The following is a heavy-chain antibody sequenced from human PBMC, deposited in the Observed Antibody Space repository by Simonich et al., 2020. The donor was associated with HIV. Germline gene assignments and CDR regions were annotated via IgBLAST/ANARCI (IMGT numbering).Heavy chain of an antibody. V-gene: IGHV3-21*01. CDR1: GFTFSSYS. J-gene: IGHJ4*03. D-gene: IGHD2-2*01. CDR3: ARDGRKGSSTSCSDY. CDR2: ISSSSSYK. Sequence: EVQLVESGGGLVKPGGSLRLSCAASGFTFSSYSMNWVRQAPGKGVEWVSSISSSSSYKYYADSGKGRFTISRDNAKNSLYLQMNSLRAEDTAVYYCARDGRKGSSTSCSDYWGQGTLVTVSS.